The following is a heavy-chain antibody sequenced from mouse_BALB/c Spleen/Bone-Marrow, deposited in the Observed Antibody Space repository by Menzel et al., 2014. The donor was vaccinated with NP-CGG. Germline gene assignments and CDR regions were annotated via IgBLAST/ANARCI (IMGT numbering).Heavy chain of an antibody. CDR3: ARGFDY. V-gene: IGHV1S81*02. J-gene: IGHJ2*01. CDR1: GYTFTNYW. Sequence: VQGVESGAELVKPGASVKLSCKASGYTFTNYWMHWVKQRPGQGLEWIGEINPSNGRTNYNEKFKSKATLTVDKSSSTAYMQLSSLTSEDSAVYYCARGFDYWGQGTTLTGSS. CDR2: INPSNGRT.